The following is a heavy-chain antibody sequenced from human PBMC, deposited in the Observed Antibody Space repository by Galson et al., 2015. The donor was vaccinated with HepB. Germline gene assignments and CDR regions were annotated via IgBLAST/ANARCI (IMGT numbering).Heavy chain of an antibody. CDR1: GDSVSNNYAA. Sequence: CAISGDSVSNNYAAWNWIRQSPSRGLEWLGRTYYRSKWYNDYANSVKSRVTINSDTSKNQFSLHLKSVTPDDTAIYYCARVKSGSFEVFDLWGQGTMVTVSS. V-gene: IGHV6-1*01. D-gene: IGHD1-26*01. J-gene: IGHJ3*01. CDR3: ARVKSGSFEVFDL. CDR2: TYYRSKWYN.